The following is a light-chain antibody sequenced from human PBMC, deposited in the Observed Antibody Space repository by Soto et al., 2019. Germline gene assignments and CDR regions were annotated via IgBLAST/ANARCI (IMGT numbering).Light chain of an antibody. Sequence: DIQLTQSPPTLSASVGDRVTITCRASQSIRYYLAWYQQMPGKAPKLLIYGASSLQSGVQSRFSGSGSGTEFTLTISSLQPDDFATYFCQHHNSYSQTFGQGTKVDI. V-gene: IGKV1-5*01. CDR3: QHHNSYSQT. J-gene: IGKJ1*01. CDR2: GAS. CDR1: QSIRYY.